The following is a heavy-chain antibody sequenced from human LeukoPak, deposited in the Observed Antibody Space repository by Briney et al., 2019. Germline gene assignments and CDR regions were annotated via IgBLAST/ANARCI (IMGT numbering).Heavy chain of an antibody. CDR1: GGSISSYY. J-gene: IGHJ2*01. D-gene: IGHD3-9*01. CDR3: ARSYDILTGYYGDWYFDP. CDR2: IYTSGST. Sequence: PSETLSLTCTVSGGSISSYYWSWIRQPAGKGLEWIGRIYTSGSTNYNPSLKSRVTMSVDTSKNQFSLKLSSVTAADTAVYYCARSYDILTGYYGDWYFDPWGRGTLVTVSS. V-gene: IGHV4-4*07.